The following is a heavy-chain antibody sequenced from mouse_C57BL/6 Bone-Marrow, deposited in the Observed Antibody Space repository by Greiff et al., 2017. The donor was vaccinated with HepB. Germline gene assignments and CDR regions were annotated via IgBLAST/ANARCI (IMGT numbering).Heavy chain of an antibody. CDR3: TSLIYYYGVDY. CDR2: IRNKANNHAT. J-gene: IGHJ2*01. D-gene: IGHD1-1*01. V-gene: IGHV6-6*01. CDR1: GFTFSDAW. Sequence: EVMLVESGGGLVQPGGSMKLSCAASGFTFSDAWMDWVRQSPEKGLEWVAEIRNKANNHATYYAESVKGRFTISRDDSKSSVYLQMNSLRAEDTGIYYCTSLIYYYGVDYWGQGTTLTVSS.